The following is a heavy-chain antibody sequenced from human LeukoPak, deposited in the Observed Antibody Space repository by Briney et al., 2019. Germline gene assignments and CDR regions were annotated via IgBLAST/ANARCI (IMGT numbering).Heavy chain of an antibody. D-gene: IGHD5-24*01. J-gene: IGHJ4*02. V-gene: IGHV5-51*01. CDR1: GYSFTSYW. CDR3: ARHESRDGYNFDY. CDR2: IYPGDSDT. Sequence: GESLKISCKGSGYSFTSYWIGWVRQMPGKGLEWMGIIYPGDSDTRYSPSFQGQVTISADKSISTAYLQWSSLKASDTATYYCARHESRDGYNFDYWGQGTLVTVSS.